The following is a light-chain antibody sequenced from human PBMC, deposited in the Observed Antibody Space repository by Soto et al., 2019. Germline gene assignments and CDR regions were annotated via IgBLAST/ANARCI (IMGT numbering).Light chain of an antibody. J-gene: IGLJ2*01. CDR1: SSDVGGYNY. Sequence: QAVVTQPASVSGSPGQSITISCTGTSSDVGGYNYVSWYQQHPGKAPKLMIYDVSNRPSGVSNRFSGSKSGNTASLTISGLQAEDEADYYCNSYTSSGTRVFGGGTKLTVL. V-gene: IGLV2-14*01. CDR2: DVS. CDR3: NSYTSSGTRV.